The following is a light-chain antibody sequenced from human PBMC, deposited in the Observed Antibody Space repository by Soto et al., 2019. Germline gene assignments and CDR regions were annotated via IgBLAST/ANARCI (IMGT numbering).Light chain of an antibody. CDR2: GAS. V-gene: IGKV1-6*01. CDR3: LHDYNYPYT. J-gene: IGKJ2*01. CDR1: QGIRND. Sequence: AIQMTQFPSSLSASVGDRVTITCRASQGIRNDLGWHQQKSGRAPKLLIFGASTLQSGVPSRFSGSGSGTDFTLTISSLQPEDFATYYCLHDYNYPYTFGQGTK.